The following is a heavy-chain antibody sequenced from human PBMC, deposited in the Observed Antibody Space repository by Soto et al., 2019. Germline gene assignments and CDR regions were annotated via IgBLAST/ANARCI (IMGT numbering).Heavy chain of an antibody. Sequence: QVQLVQSGAEVKKPGSSVKVSCKASGGTFSSYAISWVRQAPGQGLEWMGGIIPIFGTANYAQKFQGRVTITADKSTSTAYMELSSLRSEDTAVYYCASGRQLVPDYYYYGMDVWGQGTTVTVSS. CDR1: GGTFSSYA. CDR3: ASGRQLVPDYYYYGMDV. D-gene: IGHD6-6*01. V-gene: IGHV1-69*06. J-gene: IGHJ6*02. CDR2: IIPIFGTA.